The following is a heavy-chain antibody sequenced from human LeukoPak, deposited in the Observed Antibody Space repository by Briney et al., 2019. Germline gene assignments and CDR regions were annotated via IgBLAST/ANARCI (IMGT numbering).Heavy chain of an antibody. CDR1: GYTLTELS. J-gene: IGHJ3*02. CDR3: ATEGYCSGGSCPRNAFDI. V-gene: IGHV1-24*01. CDR2: FDPEDGET. Sequence: ASVKVSCKVSGYTLTELSMHWVRQAPGKGLEWMGGFDPEDGETIYAQKFQGRVTMTEDTSTDTAYMELSSLRSEDTAVYYCATEGYCSGGSCPRNAFDIWGQGTMVTVSS. D-gene: IGHD2-15*01.